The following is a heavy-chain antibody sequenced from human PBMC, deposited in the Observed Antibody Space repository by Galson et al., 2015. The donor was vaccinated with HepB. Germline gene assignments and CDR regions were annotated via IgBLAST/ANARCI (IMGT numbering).Heavy chain of an antibody. CDR2: ISYDGSNK. D-gene: IGHD3-22*01. CDR1: GFTFSSYA. CDR3: ARDPYYYDSSGYYQLDY. J-gene: IGHJ4*02. Sequence: SLRLSCAASGFTFSSYAMHWVRQAPGKGLEWVAVISYDGSNKYYADSVKGRFTISRDNSKNTLYLQMNSLRAEDTAVYYCARDPYYYDSSGYYQLDYWGQGTLVTVSS. V-gene: IGHV3-30*04.